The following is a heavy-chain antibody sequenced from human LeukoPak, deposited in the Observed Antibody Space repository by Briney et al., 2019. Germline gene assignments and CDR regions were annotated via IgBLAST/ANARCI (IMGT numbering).Heavy chain of an antibody. CDR2: IKEDGSEK. CDR1: GFTFNSYG. CDR3: ARLPLTARRHFEY. D-gene: IGHD5-18*01. Sequence: QPGRSLRLSCAASGFTFNSYGMHWVRPAPGKGLEWVANIKEDGSEKYYLDSVKGRFTISRDNAKNSLYLQMNSLRAEDTAVFYCARLPLTARRHFEYWGQGTLVTVSS. J-gene: IGHJ4*02. V-gene: IGHV3-7*03.